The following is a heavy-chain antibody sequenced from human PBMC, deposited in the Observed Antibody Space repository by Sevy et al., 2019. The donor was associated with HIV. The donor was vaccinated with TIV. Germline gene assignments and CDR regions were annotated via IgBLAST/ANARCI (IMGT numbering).Heavy chain of an antibody. V-gene: IGHV1-69*13. Sequence: ASVKVSCKASGGTFSSYAISWVRQAPGQGLEWMGGIIPIFGTANYAQKFQGRVTITADESTSTAYMELSSQRSEDTAVYYCARARKNCSSTSCERNYYYYYGMDVWGQGTTVTVS. CDR2: IIPIFGTA. D-gene: IGHD2-2*01. CDR3: ARARKNCSSTSCERNYYYYYGMDV. J-gene: IGHJ6*02. CDR1: GGTFSSYA.